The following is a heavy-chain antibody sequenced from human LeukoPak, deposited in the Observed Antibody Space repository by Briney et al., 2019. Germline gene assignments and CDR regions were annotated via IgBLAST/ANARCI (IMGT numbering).Heavy chain of an antibody. V-gene: IGHV3-48*04. J-gene: IGHJ4*02. Sequence: TGGSLRLSCAASGFTFSSYSMNWVRQAPGKGLEWVSYISSSGSSIYYADSVKGRFTISRDNAKNSLYLQMNSLRAEDTAVYYCARDLVTAPFDYWGQGTLVTVSS. CDR3: ARDLVTAPFDY. CDR2: ISSSGSSI. D-gene: IGHD2-21*02. CDR1: GFTFSSYS.